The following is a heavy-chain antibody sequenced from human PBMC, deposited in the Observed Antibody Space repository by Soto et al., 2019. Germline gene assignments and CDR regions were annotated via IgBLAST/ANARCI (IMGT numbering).Heavy chain of an antibody. CDR2: ISSSSSYI. CDR3: ASGGSESYYYYYGMDV. CDR1: GFTFSSYS. D-gene: IGHD3-16*01. Sequence: PGGSLRLSCAASGFTFSSYSMNWVRQAPGKGLEWVSSISSSSSYIYYADSVKGRFTISRDNAKNSLYLQMNSLRAEDTAVYYCASGGSESYYYYYGMDVWGQGTTVTVYS. V-gene: IGHV3-21*01. J-gene: IGHJ6*02.